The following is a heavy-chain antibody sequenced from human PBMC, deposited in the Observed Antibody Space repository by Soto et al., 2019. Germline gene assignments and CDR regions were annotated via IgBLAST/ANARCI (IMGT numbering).Heavy chain of an antibody. Sequence: ASVKVSCKASGYTFTSYGISWVRQAPGQGLEWMGWISAYKGNTNYAQKLQGRVTMTTDTSTSPAYMELRSLRSDDTAVYYCARARGYSSSWYNWFDPWGQGTLVTVSS. D-gene: IGHD6-13*01. CDR2: ISAYKGNT. V-gene: IGHV1-18*01. CDR3: ARARGYSSSWYNWFDP. CDR1: GYTFTSYG. J-gene: IGHJ5*02.